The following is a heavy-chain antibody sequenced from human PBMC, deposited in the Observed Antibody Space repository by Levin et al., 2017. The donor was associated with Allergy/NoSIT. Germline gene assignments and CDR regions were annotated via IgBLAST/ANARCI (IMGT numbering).Heavy chain of an antibody. J-gene: IGHJ3*02. CDR2: INWNGGST. CDR3: ARARIAAERGAFDI. D-gene: IGHD6-13*01. CDR1: GFTFDDYG. Sequence: SGGSLRLSCAASGFTFDDYGMSWVRQAPGKGLEWVSGINWNGGSTGYADSVKGRFTISRDNAKNYLYLQMNSLRAEDTALYYCARARIAAERGAFDIWGQGTMVTVSS. V-gene: IGHV3-20*04.